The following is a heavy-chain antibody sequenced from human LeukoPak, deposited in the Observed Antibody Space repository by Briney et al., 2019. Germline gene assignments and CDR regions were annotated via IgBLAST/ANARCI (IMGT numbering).Heavy chain of an antibody. J-gene: IGHJ6*02. D-gene: IGHD3-3*01. CDR1: GFTFSSYS. Sequence: PGGSLRLSCAASGFTFSSYSMNWVRQAPGKGLEWVSYISSSSSTIYYADSVKGRFTISRDNAKNSLYLQMNSLRAEDTAVYYCARPLNGNYDGLLNYYYYGMDVWGQGTTVTVSS. V-gene: IGHV3-48*04. CDR2: ISSSSSTI. CDR3: ARPLNGNYDGLLNYYYYGMDV.